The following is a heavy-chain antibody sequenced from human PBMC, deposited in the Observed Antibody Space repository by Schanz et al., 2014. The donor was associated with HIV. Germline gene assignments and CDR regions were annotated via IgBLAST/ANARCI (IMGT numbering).Heavy chain of an antibody. CDR1: GFTFDDYA. CDR2: ISEFGGSA. D-gene: IGHD1-26*01. J-gene: IGHJ4*02. V-gene: IGHV3-9*01. Sequence: EVQLVESGGALVQPGRSLRLSCAASGFTFDDYAMHWVRQAPGKGLEWVSGISEFGGSAWYADSVKGRFTISRDNSKNTLYLQMNSLRAEDTAVYYCARVPYSGSYEYYFDYWGQGTLVTVSS. CDR3: ARVPYSGSYEYYFDY.